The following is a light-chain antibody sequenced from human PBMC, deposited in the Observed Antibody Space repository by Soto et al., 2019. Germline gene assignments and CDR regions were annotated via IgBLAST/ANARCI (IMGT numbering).Light chain of an antibody. Sequence: QSALTQAPSISGAPGQRVTISCTGSSSNIGAGYDVHWFQQFPGTAPRLLIYGNNNRPSGVPDRFSGSESGTSASLAIAGLQSEDEAAYYCQSYDSDVSAWVFGGGTKVTVL. CDR1: SSNIGAGYD. CDR3: QSYDSDVSAWV. CDR2: GNN. V-gene: IGLV1-40*01. J-gene: IGLJ3*02.